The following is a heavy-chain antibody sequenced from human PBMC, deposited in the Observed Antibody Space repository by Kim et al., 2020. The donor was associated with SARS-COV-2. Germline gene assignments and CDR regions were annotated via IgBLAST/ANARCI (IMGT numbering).Heavy chain of an antibody. V-gene: IGHV3-73*01. CDR2: IRSKANSYAT. CDR3: TRVPATTSAFWDAFDI. Sequence: GGSLRLSCAASGFTFSDSAMHWVRQASGKGLAWVGRIRSKANSYATAYAASVKGRFSISRDDSKNTAYLQMNNLKTEDTAVYYCTRVPATTSAFWDAFDIWGQGTKVTVSS. CDR1: GFTFSDSA. D-gene: IGHD1-1*01. J-gene: IGHJ3*02.